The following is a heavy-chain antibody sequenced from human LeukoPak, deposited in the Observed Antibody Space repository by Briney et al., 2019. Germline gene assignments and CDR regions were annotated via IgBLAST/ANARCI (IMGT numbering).Heavy chain of an antibody. CDR1: GGSISSYY. CDR3: ARDDAVFYGGNSGKNCGRSYGMDV. CDR2: IYYSGST. Sequence: PSGTLSLTCTVSGGSISSYYWSWIRQPPGKGLEWIGYIYYSGSTNYNASLKSRVAISVDTPKNQFCLRLSSVTAADTAVYYCARDDAVFYGGNSGKNCGRSYGMDVWGQGTTVTVSS. J-gene: IGHJ6*02. D-gene: IGHD4-23*01. V-gene: IGHV4-59*01.